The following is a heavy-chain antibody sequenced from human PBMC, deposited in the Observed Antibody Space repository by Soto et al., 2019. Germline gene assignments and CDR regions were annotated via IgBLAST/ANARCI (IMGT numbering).Heavy chain of an antibody. D-gene: IGHD4-17*01. V-gene: IGHV1-2*04. J-gene: IGHJ4*02. CDR2: INPNSGGT. CDR1: GYTFTGYY. Sequence: ASVKVSCKASGYTFTGYYMHWVRQAPGQGLEWMGWINPNSGGTNYAQKFQGWVTMTRDTSISTAYMELSRLRSDDTAVYYCARVRMTTVSVYYFDYWGQGTLVTVSS. CDR3: ARVRMTTVSVYYFDY.